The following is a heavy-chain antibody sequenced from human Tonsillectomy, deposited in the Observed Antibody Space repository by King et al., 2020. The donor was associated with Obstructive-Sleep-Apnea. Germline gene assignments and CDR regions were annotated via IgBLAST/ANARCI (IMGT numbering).Heavy chain of an antibody. D-gene: IGHD1-26*01. J-gene: IGHJ4*02. Sequence: VQLQESGPGLVKPSQTLSLTCTVSGGSISSGAYYWSWIRQPPGKGLEWIGYIYYSGSTYYNPSPKSRVTVSVDTSKNQFSLKLSSVTAADTAVYYCARALVVGATVGYFDYWGQGTLVTVSS. V-gene: IGHV4-30-4*01. CDR3: ARALVVGATVGYFDY. CDR2: IYYSGST. CDR1: GGSISSGAYY.